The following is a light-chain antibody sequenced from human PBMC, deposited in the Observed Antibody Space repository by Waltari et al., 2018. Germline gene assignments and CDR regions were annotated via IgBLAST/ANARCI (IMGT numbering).Light chain of an antibody. CDR3: QAWDSSTVV. J-gene: IGLJ3*02. Sequence: SYELTQPPSVSVSPGQTASITCSGTELGDKYSCWYQQKPGQSPILVIYQDTKRPSRIPARFSGSNSGNTATLTISGTQTMDEADYYCQAWDSSTVVFGGGTKLTVL. CDR1: ELGDKY. CDR2: QDT. V-gene: IGLV3-1*01.